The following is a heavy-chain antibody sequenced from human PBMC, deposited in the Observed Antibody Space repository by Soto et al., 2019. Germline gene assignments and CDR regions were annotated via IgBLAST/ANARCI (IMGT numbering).Heavy chain of an antibody. CDR1: GGSFSGYY. D-gene: IGHD3-22*01. CDR3: ARASPHYYYDSSGFAGVPFDY. J-gene: IGHJ4*02. V-gene: IGHV4-34*01. Sequence: SSETLSLTCAVYGGSFSGYYWSWIRQPPGKGLEWIGEITHSGSTNYNPSLKSRVTISVDTSKNQFSLRLSSVTASDTAVYYCARASPHYYYDSSGFAGVPFDYWGQGTLVTVSS. CDR2: ITHSGST.